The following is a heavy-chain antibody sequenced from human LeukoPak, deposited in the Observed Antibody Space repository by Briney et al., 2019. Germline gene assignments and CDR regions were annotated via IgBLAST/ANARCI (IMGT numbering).Heavy chain of an antibody. D-gene: IGHD2-21*01. CDR2: IYYSGIT. Sequence: SETLSLSCSVSGDSIDNYYWNWIRQPPGKGLEWIGYIYYSGITKYNPSLKSRVAVSVDTSKNQFSLQLRSVTAADTAIYYCVRDAYGDNWFDPWGQGTLVTVS. CDR1: GDSIDNYY. J-gene: IGHJ5*02. V-gene: IGHV4-59*01. CDR3: VRDAYGDNWFDP.